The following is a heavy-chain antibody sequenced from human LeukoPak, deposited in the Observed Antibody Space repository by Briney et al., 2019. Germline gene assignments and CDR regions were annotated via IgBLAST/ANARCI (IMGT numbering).Heavy chain of an antibody. CDR3: AKQRSSYYDSSDY. CDR1: GFTFSNYA. V-gene: IGHV3-23*01. D-gene: IGHD3-22*01. CDR2: ISASGATT. J-gene: IGHJ4*02. Sequence: GSLRLSCAASGFTFSNYAMSWVRQAPGKGLEGVSVISASGATTYNADSVKGRFTISRDNSENTLYLQMNSLRADDTAVYYCAKQRSSYYDSSDYWGQGTLVTVSS.